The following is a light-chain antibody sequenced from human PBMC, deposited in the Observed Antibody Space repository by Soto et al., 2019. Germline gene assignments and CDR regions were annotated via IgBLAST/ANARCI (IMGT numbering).Light chain of an antibody. Sequence: DIQLTQSPSFLSASVGDIVTITCRSSQGISSYLAWYQQKPGQAPKLLIYAASTLQSGVPSRFSGSGSGTEFTLTISSLQPEDFANDDCQQLNSYPLGTFGQGTKLEIK. CDR1: QGISSY. CDR2: AAS. J-gene: IGKJ2*01. V-gene: IGKV1-9*01. CDR3: QQLNSYPLGT.